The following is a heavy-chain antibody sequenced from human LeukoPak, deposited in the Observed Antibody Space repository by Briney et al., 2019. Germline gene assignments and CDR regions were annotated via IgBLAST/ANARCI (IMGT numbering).Heavy chain of an antibody. D-gene: IGHD2-15*01. CDR1: GFTFSSYW. J-gene: IGHJ5*02. Sequence: PGGSLRLSCAASGFTFSSYWMHWVRQAPGKRLVWVSRINSDGSSTSYADSVKGRFTISRDNAKNTLYLQMNSLRAEDTAVYYCARDLGYCSGGSCYVYNWFDPWGQGTLVTVSS. V-gene: IGHV3-74*01. CDR2: INSDGSST. CDR3: ARDLGYCSGGSCYVYNWFDP.